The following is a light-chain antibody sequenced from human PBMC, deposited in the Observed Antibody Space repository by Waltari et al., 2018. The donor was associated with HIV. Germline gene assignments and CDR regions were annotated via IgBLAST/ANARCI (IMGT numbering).Light chain of an antibody. Sequence: QSALTQPPSASGSPGQSVTISCTGSSNDVGAYNYVSWYQQLPGKAPKLIIYEVTKLPSGVPARFFGSKSDNTASLTVSGLQAEDEADYYCSSYAVGSTLVFGGGTKLTVL. J-gene: IGLJ3*02. CDR2: EVT. V-gene: IGLV2-8*01. CDR3: SSYAVGSTLV. CDR1: SNDVGAYNY.